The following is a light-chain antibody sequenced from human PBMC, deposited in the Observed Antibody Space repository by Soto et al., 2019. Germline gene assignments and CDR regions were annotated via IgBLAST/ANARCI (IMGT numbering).Light chain of an antibody. CDR2: AAS. J-gene: IGKJ2*01. V-gene: IGKV1-27*01. Sequence: DIQVTQSPSSLSASVGDRVTITCRASQGISIYLAWYQQKPWKVPKLLIYAASILQSVVPSRFSRSGSGTQFTLTITILQPDDVATCYYHKSYGAPYPFGQGTKL. CDR1: QGISIY. CDR3: HKSYGAPYP.